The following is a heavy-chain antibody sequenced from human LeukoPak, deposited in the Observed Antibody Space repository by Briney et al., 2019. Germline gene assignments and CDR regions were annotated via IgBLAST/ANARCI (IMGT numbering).Heavy chain of an antibody. CDR3: AKALYYYGSGSYYNRPFDY. D-gene: IGHD3-10*01. CDR2: ISGSGDTT. CDR1: GFTFSTFA. Sequence: GGSLRLSCTASGFTFSTFAMGWVRQAPGKGLQWVSGISGSGDTTYYADSVKGRFTISRDNSKNTLYLQMNSLRAEDTAVYYCAKALYYYGSGSYYNRPFDYWGQGTLVTVSS. V-gene: IGHV3-23*01. J-gene: IGHJ4*02.